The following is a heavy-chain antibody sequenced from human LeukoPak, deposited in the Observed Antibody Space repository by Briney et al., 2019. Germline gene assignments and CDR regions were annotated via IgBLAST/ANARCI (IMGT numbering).Heavy chain of an antibody. D-gene: IGHD3-10*01. CDR1: GFTFSSYG. CDR3: AREPGVFDI. J-gene: IGHJ3*02. Sequence: GGSLRLSCAASGFTFSSYGMSWVRQAPGKGLEWASYISSSGSTIYYADSVKGRFTISRDNAKNSLYLQMNSLRADDTAVYYCAREPGVFDIWGQGTMVTVSS. CDR2: ISSSGSTI. V-gene: IGHV3-48*04.